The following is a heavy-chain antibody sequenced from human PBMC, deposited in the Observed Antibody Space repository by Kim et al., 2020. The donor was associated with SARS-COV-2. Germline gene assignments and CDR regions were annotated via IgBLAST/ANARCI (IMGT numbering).Heavy chain of an antibody. Sequence: SVKVSCKASGGTFSSYAISWVRQAPGQGLEWMGGIIPIFGTANYAQKFQGRVTITADESTSTAYMELSSLRSEDTAVYYCASMATRGRLQSMYYFDYWGQGTLVTVSS. CDR2: IIPIFGTA. J-gene: IGHJ4*02. CDR1: GGTFSSYA. D-gene: IGHD6-25*01. V-gene: IGHV1-69*13. CDR3: ASMATRGRLQSMYYFDY.